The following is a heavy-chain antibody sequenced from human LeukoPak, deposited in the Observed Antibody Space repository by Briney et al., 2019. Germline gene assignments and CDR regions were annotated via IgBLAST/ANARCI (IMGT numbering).Heavy chain of an antibody. Sequence: GGSLRLSCAASGSTFSSYGMHWVRQAPGKGLEWVAFIRYDGSNKYYADSVKGRFTISRDNSKNTLYLQMNSLRAEDTAVYYCANTLTVAQYYFDYWGQGTLVTVSS. J-gene: IGHJ4*02. CDR1: GSTFSSYG. CDR2: IRYDGSNK. V-gene: IGHV3-30*02. D-gene: IGHD4-23*01. CDR3: ANTLTVAQYYFDY.